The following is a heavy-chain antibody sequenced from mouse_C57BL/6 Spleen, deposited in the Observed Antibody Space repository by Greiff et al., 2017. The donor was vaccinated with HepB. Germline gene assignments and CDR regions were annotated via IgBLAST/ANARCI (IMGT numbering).Heavy chain of an antibody. J-gene: IGHJ2*01. CDR2: INPSTGGT. Sequence: VQLKQSGPELVKPGASVKISCKASGYSFTGYYMNWVKQSPEKSLEWIGEINPSTGGTTYNQKFKAKATLTVDKSSSTAYMQLKSLTSEDSAVYYCARKPDYFDYWGQGTTLTVSS. CDR3: ARKPDYFDY. V-gene: IGHV1-42*01. CDR1: GYSFTGYY. D-gene: IGHD6-1*01.